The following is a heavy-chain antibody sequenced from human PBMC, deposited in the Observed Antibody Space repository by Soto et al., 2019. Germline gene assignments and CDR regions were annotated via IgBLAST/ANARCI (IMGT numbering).Heavy chain of an antibody. D-gene: IGHD2-21*02. CDR3: IQSRCGGDCLQSYASYYYYGMDV. J-gene: IGHJ6*02. Sequence: SAPALVNPTQTPPLTCTFAAFSLSTGGVGVGWIRQPPGKALEWLALIYWDDDKRYSPSLRSRLTITKDTSKNQVVLTMTNMDPVDTATYYCIQSRCGGDCLQSYASYYYYGMDVWGQGTTVTVSS. CDR1: AFSLSTGGVG. CDR2: IYWDDDK. V-gene: IGHV2-5*02.